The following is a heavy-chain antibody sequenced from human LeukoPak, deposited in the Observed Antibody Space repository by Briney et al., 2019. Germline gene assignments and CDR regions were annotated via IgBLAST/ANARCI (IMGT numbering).Heavy chain of an antibody. J-gene: IGHJ4*02. CDR3: ARDRGYSYGATDY. D-gene: IGHD5-18*01. CDR1: GGTFSSYA. CDR2: IIPIFGTA. V-gene: IGHV1-69*13. Sequence: ASVKVSCKASGGTFSSYAISWVRQAPGQGLEWMGGIIPIFGTANYAQKFQGRVTITADESTSTAYMELSSLRSEDTAVYYCARDRGYSYGATDYWGQGTLSPSPQ.